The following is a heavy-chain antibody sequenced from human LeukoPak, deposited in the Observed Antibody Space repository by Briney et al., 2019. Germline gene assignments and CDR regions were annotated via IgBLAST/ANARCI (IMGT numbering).Heavy chain of an antibody. V-gene: IGHV3-74*01. CDR2: INSDGSST. Sequence: PGGSLRLSCAASGFTFSTYWMHWVRHAPGKGLVWVSRINSDGSSTTYADSVKGRFTISRDNAKNTLYLEMNSLRAEYTAVYYCATSHMRRGDGGLRGQGTLVTASS. CDR3: ATSHMRRGDGGL. CDR1: GFTFSTYW. J-gene: IGHJ4*02. D-gene: IGHD2-21*01.